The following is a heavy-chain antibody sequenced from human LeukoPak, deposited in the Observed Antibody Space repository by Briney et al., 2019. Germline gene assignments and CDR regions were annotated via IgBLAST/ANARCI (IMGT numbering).Heavy chain of an antibody. Sequence: SDTLSLTCIVSGGSFSSDGHYWGWIRKPPGKGLEWIESMHYSGITYYNPSLTSRVTISVDTYKNQFSMRLSSVTAADTAVYYCARYPYSDYGVWQAFGYWGQGTLVTVSS. CDR1: GGSFSSDGHY. V-gene: IGHV4-39*01. CDR3: ARYPYSDYGVWQAFGY. D-gene: IGHD5-12*01. CDR2: MHYSGIT. J-gene: IGHJ4*02.